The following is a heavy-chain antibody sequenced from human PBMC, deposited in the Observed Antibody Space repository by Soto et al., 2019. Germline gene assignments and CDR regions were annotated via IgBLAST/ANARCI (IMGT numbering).Heavy chain of an antibody. CDR1: GYSFTSYW. CDR3: ASSYDIFTGYYNGWFDS. D-gene: IGHD3-9*01. J-gene: IGHJ5*01. V-gene: IGHV5-10-1*01. CDR2: IDPSDSYT. Sequence: PGESLKISCKGSGYSFTSYWISWVRQMPGKGLEWMGRIDPSDSYTNYSPSFQGHVTISADKSISTAYLQWSSLKASDTAMYYCASSYDIFTGYYNGWFDSWGQGTLVTVSS.